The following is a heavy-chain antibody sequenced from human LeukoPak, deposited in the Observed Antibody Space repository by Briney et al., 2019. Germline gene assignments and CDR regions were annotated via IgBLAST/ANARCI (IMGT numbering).Heavy chain of an antibody. D-gene: IGHD3-22*01. J-gene: IGHJ4*02. V-gene: IGHV4-59*01. CDR1: GGSISSYY. Sequence: SETLSLTCTVSGGSISSYYWSWIRQPPGKGLEWIGYIYYSGSTNYNPSLKSRVTISVDTSKNQFSLKLSSVTAADTAVYYCARAVDRPNYYDSSGYWGLDYWGQGTLVTVSS. CDR3: ARAVDRPNYYDSSGYWGLDY. CDR2: IYYSGST.